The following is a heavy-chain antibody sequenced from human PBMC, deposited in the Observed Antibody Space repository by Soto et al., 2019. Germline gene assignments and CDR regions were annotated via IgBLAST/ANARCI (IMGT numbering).Heavy chain of an antibody. D-gene: IGHD2-21*02. V-gene: IGHV4-39*01. Sequence: PSETLSLTCIVSGESISSSSYYWGWIGQPPGKGLEWIGSIYYSGRTYYNPSFKSRVTISIDTSKNQFSLKHSSVTSTDTAVCYCARQRTTVVTQAYFDHWGQGALVTVSS. J-gene: IGHJ4*02. CDR1: GESISSSSYY. CDR2: IYYSGRT. CDR3: ARQRTTVVTQAYFDH.